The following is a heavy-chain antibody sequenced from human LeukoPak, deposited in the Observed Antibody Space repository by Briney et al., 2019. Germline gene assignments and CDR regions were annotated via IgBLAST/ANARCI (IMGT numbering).Heavy chain of an antibody. J-gene: IGHJ5*02. V-gene: IGHV4-59*01. CDR3: ARSEAAASGNWFDP. D-gene: IGHD2-15*01. CDR2: IYYSGST. CDR1: GGCISRYY. Sequence: SETLSLTCHVPGGCISRYYCSWLRQPPGKGLEWIGYIYYSGSTNYNPSLKSRVTISVDTSKNQFSLKLSSVTAADTAVYYCARSEAAASGNWFDPWGQGTLVTVSS.